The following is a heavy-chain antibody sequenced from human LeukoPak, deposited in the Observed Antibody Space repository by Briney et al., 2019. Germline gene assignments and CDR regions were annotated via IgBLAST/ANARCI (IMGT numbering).Heavy chain of an antibody. J-gene: IGHJ6*04. CDR1: GFTFRSYW. CDR3: ARDSKLYCSSTSCYMDV. CDR2: IKQDGSEK. Sequence: GGSLRLSCAASGFTFRSYWMSWVRQAPGKGLEWVANIKQDGSEKYYVDSVKGRFTIPRDNAKNSLYLQVNGLGAEDTAVYYCARDSKLYCSSTSCYMDVWGKGTTVTVSS. V-gene: IGHV3-7*01. D-gene: IGHD2-2*01.